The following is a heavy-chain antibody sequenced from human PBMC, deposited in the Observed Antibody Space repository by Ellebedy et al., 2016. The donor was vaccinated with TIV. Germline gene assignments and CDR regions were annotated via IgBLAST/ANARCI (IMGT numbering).Heavy chain of an antibody. J-gene: IGHJ2*01. CDR3: ARGGPGGDNWFFGL. D-gene: IGHD3-10*01. CDR1: GFTFSSYW. Sequence: GESLKISCAVSGFTFSSYWMQWVRQAPGKGLVWVSGINGDGTTTTYADSVRGRFTISRESAKNSFYLQMNSLAAGDTAVYYCARGGPGGDNWFFGLWGRGTRVTDSS. CDR2: INGDGTTT. V-gene: IGHV3-74*03.